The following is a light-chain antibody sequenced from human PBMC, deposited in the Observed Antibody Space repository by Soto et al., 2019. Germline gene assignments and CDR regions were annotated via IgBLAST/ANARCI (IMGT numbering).Light chain of an antibody. CDR3: QEYNSAQWT. Sequence: DIQMTQSPPSLSASVGDRVTITCRASQGIRKNLPWYQQRRGKVPQLLLYAASTLQSGVPSRFSGSGSGPDVPLTINSLQPEDVATYYCQEYNSAQWTCGEGTKVEFK. CDR1: QGIRKN. V-gene: IGKV1-27*01. CDR2: AAS. J-gene: IGKJ1*01.